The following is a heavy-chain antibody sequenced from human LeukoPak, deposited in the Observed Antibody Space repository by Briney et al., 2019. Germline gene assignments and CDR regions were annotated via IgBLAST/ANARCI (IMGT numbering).Heavy chain of an antibody. CDR1: GGTFSSYA. V-gene: IGHV1-69*01. Sequence: ASVKVSCKASGGTFSSYAISWVRQAPGQGLEWMGGIIPIFGTANYAQKFQGRVMITADESTSTAYMELSSLRSEDTAVYYCARATGYDILTGYYGNWGQGTLVTVSS. CDR3: ARATGYDILTGYYGN. CDR2: IIPIFGTA. D-gene: IGHD3-9*01. J-gene: IGHJ4*02.